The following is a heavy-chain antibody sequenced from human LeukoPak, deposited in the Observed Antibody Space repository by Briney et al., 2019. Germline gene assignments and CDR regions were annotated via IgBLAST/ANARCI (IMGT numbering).Heavy chain of an antibody. CDR2: ISPNSGTT. D-gene: IGHD3-22*01. CDR1: GYTFSAYF. J-gene: IGHJ3*02. Sequence: ASVKVSCKSSGYTFSAYFIHWVRQAPGQGLEWMGWISPNSGTTNYGQKFRGRVTMTRDRSITTFYMELSRLRSDDTAVYYCARRNNYDYESNNSLGSEVFDIWGQGTMGTVSS. V-gene: IGHV1-2*02. CDR3: ARRNNYDYESNNSLGSEVFDI.